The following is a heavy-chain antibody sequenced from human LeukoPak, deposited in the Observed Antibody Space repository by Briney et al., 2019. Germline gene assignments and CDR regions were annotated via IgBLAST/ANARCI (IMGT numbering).Heavy chain of an antibody. CDR3: ARAHWSDAFDI. D-gene: IGHD1-1*01. V-gene: IGHV3-7*01. CDR2: IKQDGSET. J-gene: IGHJ3*02. Sequence: GGSLRLSCAASGFTFSSYWMSWVRQAPGKGLEWVANIKQDGSETYYVDSVKGRFTISRDNAKNSLYLQMNSLRAEDTAVYYCARAHWSDAFDIWGQGTMVTVSS. CDR1: GFTFSSYW.